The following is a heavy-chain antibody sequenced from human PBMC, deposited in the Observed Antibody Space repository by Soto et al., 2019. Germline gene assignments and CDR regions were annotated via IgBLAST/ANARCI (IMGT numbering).Heavy chain of an antibody. CDR3: ATGGEKLVPAPFDY. D-gene: IGHD6-6*01. V-gene: IGHV1-69*13. J-gene: IGHJ4*02. CDR1: GGTFSSYA. Sequence: SVKVSCKASGGTFSSYAISWVRQAPGQGLEWMGGIIPIFGTANHAQKFQGRVTITADESTSTAYMELSSLRSEDTAVYYCATGGEKLVPAPFDYWGQGTLVTVS. CDR2: IIPIFGTA.